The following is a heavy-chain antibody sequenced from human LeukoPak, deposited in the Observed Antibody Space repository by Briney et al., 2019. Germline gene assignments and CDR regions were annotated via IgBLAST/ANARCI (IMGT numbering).Heavy chain of an antibody. J-gene: IGHJ4*02. D-gene: IGHD2-2*01. CDR3: ARVGAYCTSTSCLDY. CDR2: ISAYNGNT. Sequence: GASVKVSCKASGCTFTNYGISWVRQAPGQGLEWMGWISAYNGNTNYAQKLQGRVTMTTDTSTSTAYMELRSLTSDDTAVYYCARVGAYCTSTSCLDYWGQGTLVTVSS. V-gene: IGHV1-18*01. CDR1: GCTFTNYG.